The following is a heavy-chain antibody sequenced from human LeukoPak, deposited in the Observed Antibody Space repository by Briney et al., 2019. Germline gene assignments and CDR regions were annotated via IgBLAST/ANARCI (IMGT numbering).Heavy chain of an antibody. J-gene: IGHJ4*02. Sequence: GGSLRLSCAASGFTFSRYGLHWVRQAPGKGLEWVTFIRDDGSTRYYADSVKGRFTVSRDNSKNTLYLQMNSLRAEDTAVYYCARLEEWELLRYWGQGTLVTVSS. CDR3: ARLEEWELLRY. CDR2: IRDDGSTR. D-gene: IGHD1-26*01. CDR1: GFTFSRYG. V-gene: IGHV3-30*02.